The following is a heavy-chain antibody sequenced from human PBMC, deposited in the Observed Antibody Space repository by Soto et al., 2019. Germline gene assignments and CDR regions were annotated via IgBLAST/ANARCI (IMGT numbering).Heavy chain of an antibody. D-gene: IGHD3-9*01. CDR3: ARDVLRYFDWSLRDAFDI. J-gene: IGHJ3*02. V-gene: IGHV1-18*01. Sequence: ASVKVSCKASGYTFTSYGISWVQQAPGQGLEWMGWISAYNGNTNYAQKLQGRVTMTTDTSTSTAYMELRSLRSDDTAVYYCARDVLRYFDWSLRDAFDIWGQGTMVTVSS. CDR1: GYTFTSYG. CDR2: ISAYNGNT.